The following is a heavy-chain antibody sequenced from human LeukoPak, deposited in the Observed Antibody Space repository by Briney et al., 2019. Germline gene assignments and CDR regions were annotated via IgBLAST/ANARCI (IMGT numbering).Heavy chain of an antibody. CDR1: GGTFSSYA. Sequence: SVKVSCKASGGTFSSYAISWVRQAPGQGLEWMGGIIPIFGTANYAQKFQGRVTITADESTSTAYMELSSLRSEDTAVYYCARDYYDILTGHYNPSGNDYWGQGTLVTVSS. D-gene: IGHD3-9*01. CDR3: ARDYYDILTGHYNPSGNDY. J-gene: IGHJ4*02. V-gene: IGHV1-69*01. CDR2: IIPIFGTA.